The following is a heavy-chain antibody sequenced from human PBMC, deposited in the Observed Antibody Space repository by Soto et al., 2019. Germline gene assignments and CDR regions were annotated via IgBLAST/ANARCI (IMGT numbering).Heavy chain of an antibody. V-gene: IGHV3-72*01. D-gene: IGHD1-26*01. CDR3: TDCGSSRFDC. Sequence: EVQLVESGGDLVQPGGSLRLSCAASGFTFSGHYIDWVRQAPGKGLEWVGRIRKKTDGYTTEYAACVRCRFTISRDDSKNRVYLHINTQKTEDTDVYYSTDCGSSRFDCWGQGTLVTVSS. CDR2: IRKKTDGYTT. CDR1: GFTFSGHY. J-gene: IGHJ4*02.